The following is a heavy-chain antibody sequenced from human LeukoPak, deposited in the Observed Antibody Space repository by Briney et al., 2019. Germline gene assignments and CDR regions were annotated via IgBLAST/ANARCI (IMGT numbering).Heavy chain of an antibody. D-gene: IGHD3-10*01. V-gene: IGHV3-48*03. Sequence: GGSLRLSCAASGFTFSSYEMNWVRQAPGKGLEWVSYISSSGSTIYYADSVKGRFTISRDNAKNSLYLQMNSLRAEDTAVYYCARDRFGELYPPGIDYWGQGTLVTVSS. CDR3: ARDRFGELYPPGIDY. CDR1: GFTFSSYE. CDR2: ISSSGSTI. J-gene: IGHJ4*02.